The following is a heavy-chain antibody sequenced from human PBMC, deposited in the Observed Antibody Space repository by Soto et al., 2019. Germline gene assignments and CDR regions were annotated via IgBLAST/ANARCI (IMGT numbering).Heavy chain of an antibody. CDR2: IRSKAYGGTT. D-gene: IGHD4-4*01. J-gene: IGHJ6*03. CDR3: TRDLAGALHMTTVTTSMGHYYMDV. CDR1: GFTFGDYA. V-gene: IGHV3-49*03. Sequence: GGSLRLSCTASGFTFGDYAMSWFRQAPGKGLEWVGFIRSKAYGGTTEYAASVKGRFTISRDDSKSIAYLQMNSLKTEDTAVYYCTRDLAGALHMTTVTTSMGHYYMDVWGKGTTVTVSS.